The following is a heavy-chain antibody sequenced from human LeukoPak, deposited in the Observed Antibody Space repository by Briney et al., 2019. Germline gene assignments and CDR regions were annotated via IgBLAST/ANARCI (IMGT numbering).Heavy chain of an antibody. Sequence: ASVKVSCKASGYTFTSYDINWVRQATGQGLEWMGWMNPNSGNTGYAQKFQGRVTMTRNTSISTAYMELNSLRAEDTAVYYCAKDGGLYSSSVSYFDYWGQGTLVTVSS. CDR2: MNPNSGNT. CDR1: GYTFTSYD. D-gene: IGHD6-13*01. J-gene: IGHJ4*02. CDR3: AKDGGLYSSSVSYFDY. V-gene: IGHV1-8*01.